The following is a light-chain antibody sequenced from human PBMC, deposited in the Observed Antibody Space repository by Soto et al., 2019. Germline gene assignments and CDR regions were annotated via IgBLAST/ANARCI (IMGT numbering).Light chain of an antibody. Sequence: EIVLTQSPGTVSLSPGERATLSCRASQSVTSSYLAWYQQKPGQAPRLLIYGVSSRATGIPDRFSGSGAGTDFTLTISRLEPEDFAVYYCQQYGDSPLPFGGGTKVDIK. CDR1: QSVTSSY. V-gene: IGKV3-20*01. CDR3: QQYGDSPLP. J-gene: IGKJ4*01. CDR2: GVS.